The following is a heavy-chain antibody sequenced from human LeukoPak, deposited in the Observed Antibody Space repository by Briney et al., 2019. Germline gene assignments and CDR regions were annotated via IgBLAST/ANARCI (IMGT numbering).Heavy chain of an antibody. J-gene: IGHJ4*02. CDR1: GYTFTGYY. CDR3: ARVRSSGWLPDY. D-gene: IGHD6-19*01. CDR2: INPNSGGT. Sequence: ASVKVSCKASGYTFTGYYMHWVRQAPGQGLEWMGRINPNSGGTNYAQKFQGRVTMTRDTSISTAYMELSRLRSDDTAVYYCARVRSSGWLPDYWGPGTLVTVSS. V-gene: IGHV1-2*06.